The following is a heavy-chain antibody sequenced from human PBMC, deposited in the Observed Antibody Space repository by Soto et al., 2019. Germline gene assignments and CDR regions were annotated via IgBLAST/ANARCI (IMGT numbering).Heavy chain of an antibody. CDR1: GFTFSSYS. D-gene: IGHD3-3*01. CDR3: ARVDFGVDIATQTQYYYMDV. Sequence: GGSLRLSCAASGFTFSSYSMNWVRQAPGKGLEWVSSISSSSSYIYYADSVKGRFTISRDNAKNSLYLQMNSLRAEDTAVYYCARVDFGVDIATQTQYYYMDVWGKGTTVTVSS. J-gene: IGHJ6*03. V-gene: IGHV3-21*01. CDR2: ISSSSSYI.